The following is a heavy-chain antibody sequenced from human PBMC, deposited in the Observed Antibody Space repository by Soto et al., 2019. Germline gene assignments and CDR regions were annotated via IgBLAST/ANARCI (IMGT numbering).Heavy chain of an antibody. Sequence: GGSLRLFCAGSGFTFGTYSMDWVRQAAGKGLEWIAYISYDSDTIQHADSVKGRFTISRDNAKNSLYLQMNSLRDEDTAVYYCARLYYDYVWGQGTTVTV. J-gene: IGHJ6*02. V-gene: IGHV3-48*02. CDR1: GFTFGTYS. CDR2: ISYDSDTI. D-gene: IGHD3-3*01. CDR3: ARLYYDYV.